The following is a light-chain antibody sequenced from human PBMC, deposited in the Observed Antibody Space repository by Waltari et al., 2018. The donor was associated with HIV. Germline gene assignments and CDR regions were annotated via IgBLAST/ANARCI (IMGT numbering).Light chain of an antibody. CDR1: SSDVVSYNL. CDR3: CSYAGSRTFVV. Sequence: QSALTPPASASASPGQSITISCTGTSSDVVSYNLVSWYQQHPGKAPKLMIYEVTKRPSGVSNRFSGSKSGNTASLTISGLQAEDEADYYCCSYAGSRTFVVFGGGTKLTVL. J-gene: IGLJ2*01. V-gene: IGLV2-23*02. CDR2: EVT.